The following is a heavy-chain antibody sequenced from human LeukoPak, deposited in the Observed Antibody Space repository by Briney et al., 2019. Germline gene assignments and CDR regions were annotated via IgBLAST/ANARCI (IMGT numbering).Heavy chain of an antibody. J-gene: IGHJ4*02. CDR3: ARDTSGYSRFDY. Sequence: GESLKISCNGSGYXFTNYWITWVRQLPGKGLEWMGIVYPGDSDTRDSSSFQGQVTISADKSISTAYLQWSSLKASDTAFYYCARDTSGYSRFDYWGQGTLVTVSS. D-gene: IGHD3-22*01. CDR1: GYXFTNYW. CDR2: VYPGDSDT. V-gene: IGHV5-51*01.